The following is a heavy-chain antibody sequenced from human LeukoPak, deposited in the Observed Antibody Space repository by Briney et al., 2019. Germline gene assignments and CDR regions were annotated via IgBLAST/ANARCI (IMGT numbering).Heavy chain of an antibody. CDR1: GFTFSSCE. J-gene: IGHJ4*02. D-gene: IGHD6-19*01. CDR2: ISSSGSTI. V-gene: IGHV3-48*03. CDR3: ARVASSGWGQYYFDY. Sequence: PGGSLRLSCAASGFTFSSCEMNWVRQAPGKGLEWVSYISSSGSTIYYADSVKGRFTISRDNAKNSLYLQMNSLRAEDTAVYYCARVASSGWGQYYFDYWGQGTLVTVSS.